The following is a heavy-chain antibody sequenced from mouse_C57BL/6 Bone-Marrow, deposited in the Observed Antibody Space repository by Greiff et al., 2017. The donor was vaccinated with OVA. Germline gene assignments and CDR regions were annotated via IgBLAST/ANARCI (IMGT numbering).Heavy chain of an antibody. CDR1: GYTFTSYW. CDR2: IDPSDSET. CDR3: ARHDYDSWYFDV. J-gene: IGHJ1*03. Sequence: VQLQQPGAELVRPGSSVKLSCKASGYTFTSYWMHWVKQRPIQGLEWIGNIDPSDSETHYNQKFKDKATLTVDKSSSTAYMQLSSLTSEDSAVYYCARHDYDSWYFDVWGTGTTVTVSS. D-gene: IGHD2-4*01. V-gene: IGHV1-52*01.